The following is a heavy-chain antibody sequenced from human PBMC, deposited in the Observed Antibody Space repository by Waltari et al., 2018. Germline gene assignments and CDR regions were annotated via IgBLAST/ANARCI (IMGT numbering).Heavy chain of an antibody. V-gene: IGHV4-59*01. CDR3: ARGVVEKWLVRGSYMDV. CDR2: IYYSGST. D-gene: IGHD6-19*01. CDR1: GRSISSYY. J-gene: IGHJ6*03. Sequence: QVQLQESGPGLVKPSQTLSLTCTVSGRSISSYYWSWIRQPPGKGLEWIGYIYYSGSTNYNPSLKSRVTISVDTSKNQFSLKLSSVTAADTAVYYCARGVVEKWLVRGSYMDVWGKGTTVTVSS.